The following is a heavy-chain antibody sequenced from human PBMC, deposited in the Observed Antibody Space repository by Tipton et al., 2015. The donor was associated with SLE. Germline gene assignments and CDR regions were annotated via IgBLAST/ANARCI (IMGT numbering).Heavy chain of an antibody. CDR1: GFTFSSYA. J-gene: IGHJ6*02. CDR3: ARGGTFGGMDV. Sequence: GSLRLSCAASGFTFSSYAMHWVRQAPGKGLEWVSRIYSDGSSTNYADSVKGRFTISRDNSKNTMYLQMSSLRAEDTAVYYCARGGTFGGMDVWGQGTTVTVSS. V-gene: IGHV3-NL1*01. CDR2: IYSDGSST. D-gene: IGHD2-15*01.